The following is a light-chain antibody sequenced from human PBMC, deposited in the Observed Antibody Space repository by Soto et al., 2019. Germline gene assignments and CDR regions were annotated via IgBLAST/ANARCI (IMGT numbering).Light chain of an antibody. CDR2: KAS. V-gene: IGKV1-5*03. J-gene: IGKJ1*01. Sequence: DIQMTQSPSTLSASVGDRVTITCRASQSISSWLAWYQQKPGKAPKLLIYKASSLESGVPSRFSGSESGTEFTLTISSLQPDDFTTYYCHQYNSWGTFGQGPKVEIK. CDR3: HQYNSWGT. CDR1: QSISSW.